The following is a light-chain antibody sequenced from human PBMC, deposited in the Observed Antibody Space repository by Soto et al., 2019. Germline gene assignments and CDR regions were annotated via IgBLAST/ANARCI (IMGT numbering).Light chain of an antibody. CDR2: DAS. CDR3: QQYDNLPL. J-gene: IGKJ4*01. Sequence: DIQMTQSPSSLSASVGDRVTITCQASQDISNYLNWYQQKPGKAPKLLIYDASNLETGVPSRFSGSGSGTDFTFTISSLQPEDIAKYSCQQYDNLPLFGGGTKVEIK. V-gene: IGKV1-33*01. CDR1: QDISNY.